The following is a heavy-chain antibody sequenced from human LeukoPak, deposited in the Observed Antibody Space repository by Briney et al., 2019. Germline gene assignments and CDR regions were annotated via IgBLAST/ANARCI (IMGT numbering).Heavy chain of an antibody. CDR1: GFTFSSYG. D-gene: IGHD6-13*01. J-gene: IGHJ6*03. Sequence: TGGSLRLSCAASGFTFSSYGMSWVRQAPGKGLEWVSAISGSGGSTYYADSVKGRFTISRDNSKNTLYLQMNSLRAEDTAVYYCAKVGHAAAGYYYYYYMDVWGKGTTVTISS. V-gene: IGHV3-23*01. CDR2: ISGSGGST. CDR3: AKVGHAAAGYYYYYYMDV.